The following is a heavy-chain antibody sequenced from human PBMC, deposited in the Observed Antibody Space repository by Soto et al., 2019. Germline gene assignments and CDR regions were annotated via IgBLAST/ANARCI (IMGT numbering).Heavy chain of an antibody. J-gene: IGHJ6*01. Sequence: SVEVSCKASGGTFSSYAISWVRQAPGQGLESMGGIIPSFGTANYAPKFQGRVPITADESTSTAYIELSSLRSEDAALYSCPRVRAAYGHRYYNYDGREVWRQRTT. V-gene: IGHV1-69*13. CDR3: PRVRAAYGHRYYNYDGREV. CDR1: GGTFSSYA. CDR2: IIPSFGTA. D-gene: IGHD4-17*01.